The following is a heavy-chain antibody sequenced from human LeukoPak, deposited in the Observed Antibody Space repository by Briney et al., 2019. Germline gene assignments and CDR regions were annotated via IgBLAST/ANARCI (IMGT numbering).Heavy chain of an antibody. CDR1: GGFFSGYY. Sequence: SETLSLTCAVYGGFFSGYYWSWIRQPPGKGLEWIGEINHSGSTNYNPSLKSRVTISVDTSKNQFSLKLSSVTAADTAVYYCARGGWHNWNYARLSFDYWGQGTLVTVSS. CDR2: INHSGST. D-gene: IGHD1-7*01. J-gene: IGHJ4*02. CDR3: ARGGWHNWNYARLSFDY. V-gene: IGHV4-34*01.